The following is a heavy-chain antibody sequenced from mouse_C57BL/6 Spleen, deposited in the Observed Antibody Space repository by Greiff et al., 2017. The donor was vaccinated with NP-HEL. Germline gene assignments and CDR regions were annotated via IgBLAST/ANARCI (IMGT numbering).Heavy chain of an antibody. V-gene: IGHV2-2*01. Sequence: QVHVKQSGPGLVQPSQSLSITCTVSGFSLTSYGVHWVRQSPGKGLEWLGVIWSGGSTDYNAAFISRLSISKDNSKSQVFFKMNSLQADDTAIYYCARTSYYGNYDAMDYWGQGTSVTVSS. CDR2: IWSGGST. D-gene: IGHD2-10*01. CDR1: GFSLTSYG. CDR3: ARTSYYGNYDAMDY. J-gene: IGHJ4*01.